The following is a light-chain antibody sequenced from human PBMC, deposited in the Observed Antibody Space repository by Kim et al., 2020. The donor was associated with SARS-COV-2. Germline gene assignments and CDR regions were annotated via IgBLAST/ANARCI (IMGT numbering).Light chain of an antibody. V-gene: IGKV3-20*01. CDR1: QSVSSNY. CDR2: VAS. J-gene: IGKJ2*01. Sequence: EIVLTQSPGTLSLSPGERATLSCRASQSVSSNYLAWYQQKPAQAPRLLIYVASSRATGVPDRFSGSGSGTDFTLTISRLEPEDFAVYYCQQYGSSPYTFGQGTKLEI. CDR3: QQYGSSPYT.